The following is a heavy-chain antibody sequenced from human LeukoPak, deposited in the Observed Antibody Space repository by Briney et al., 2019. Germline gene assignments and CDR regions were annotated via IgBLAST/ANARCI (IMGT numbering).Heavy chain of an antibody. D-gene: IGHD4-17*01. Sequence: SETLPLTCAVYGGSFSVYYWSWIRPPPGKGLEWIGEINHSGSTNYNPSLQSRVTISVDTTKNQLSLKLSSVTAADTAVYYCARRRRSPYYYSMDVWGKGTTVTISS. CDR1: GGSFSVYY. J-gene: IGHJ6*03. V-gene: IGHV4-34*01. CDR2: INHSGST. CDR3: ARRRRSPYYYSMDV.